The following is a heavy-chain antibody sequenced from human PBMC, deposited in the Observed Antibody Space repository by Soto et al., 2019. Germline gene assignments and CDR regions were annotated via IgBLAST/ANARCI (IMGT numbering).Heavy chain of an antibody. CDR2: MLYSGLT. CDR3: APLPVSLSGPYGIHV. J-gene: IGHJ6*02. V-gene: IGHV4-39*01. Sequence: PSETLSLTCSVSGYSVSSSDYYWAWIRQPPGKGLEWIGSMLYSGLTYYNPSLKSRVTLSVDTSKNQFSVRLNSVTASDTAVYYCAPLPVSLSGPYGIHVWGQGTTVTVSS. CDR1: GYSVSSSDYY. D-gene: IGHD2-15*01.